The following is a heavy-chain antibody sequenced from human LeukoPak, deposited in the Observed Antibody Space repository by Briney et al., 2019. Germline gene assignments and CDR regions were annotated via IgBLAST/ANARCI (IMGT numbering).Heavy chain of an antibody. CDR3: ARKFAS. J-gene: IGHJ5*01. CDR1: GFTFSTYS. Sequence: PGGSLRLSCAASGFTFSTYSMNWVRQAPGKGLEWVSYISSSGISTSYADSVKGRFTISKDNAKNSLFLLMNSLRDEDTAVYYCARKFASWGQGTLVTVSS. CDR2: ISSSGIST. V-gene: IGHV3-48*02.